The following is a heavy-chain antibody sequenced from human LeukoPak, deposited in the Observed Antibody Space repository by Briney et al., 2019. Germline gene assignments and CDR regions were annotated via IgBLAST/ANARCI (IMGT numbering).Heavy chain of an antibody. Sequence: ASVKVSCKASGYTLTNYGISWVRQAPGQGLEWVGWISAYNGNTNYAQKLQGRVSMTTDTSTSTAYMELRSLRSDDTAVYYCARERDVAYYYGSGSQAADYWGQGTLVTVSS. J-gene: IGHJ4*02. CDR2: ISAYNGNT. CDR3: ARERDVAYYYGSGSQAADY. V-gene: IGHV1-18*01. CDR1: GYTLTNYG. D-gene: IGHD3-10*01.